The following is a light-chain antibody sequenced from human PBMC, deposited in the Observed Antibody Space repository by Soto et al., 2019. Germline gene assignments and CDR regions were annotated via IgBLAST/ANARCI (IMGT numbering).Light chain of an antibody. V-gene: IGKV3-20*01. CDR3: QKYGSSGT. Sequence: EIVLTQAPVTLSLSPGXRATLSCRASQSVSNNYLAWYQQKPGQAPRLLIYGASNRATGIPDRFSGSGSGTDFTLTISRLEPEDFAVYYCQKYGSSGTFGQGTKVDSK. CDR2: GAS. CDR1: QSVSNNY. J-gene: IGKJ1*01.